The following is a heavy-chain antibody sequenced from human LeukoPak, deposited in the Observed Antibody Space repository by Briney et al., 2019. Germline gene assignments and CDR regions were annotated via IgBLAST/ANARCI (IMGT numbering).Heavy chain of an antibody. CDR2: ISAYNGNT. J-gene: IGHJ4*02. V-gene: IGHV1-18*01. CDR1: GGTFSSYA. D-gene: IGHD3-22*01. CDR3: ARTTYYYDSSGYQY. Sequence: GASVKVSCKASGGTFSSYAISWVRQAPGQGLEWMGWISAYNGNTKYAQKLQGRVTMTTDTSTSTAYMELRSLRSDDTAVYYCARTTYYYDSSGYQYWGQGTLVTVSS.